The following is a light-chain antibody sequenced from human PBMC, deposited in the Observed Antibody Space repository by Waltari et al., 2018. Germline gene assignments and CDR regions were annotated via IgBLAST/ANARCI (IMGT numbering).Light chain of an antibody. J-gene: IGKJ1*01. V-gene: IGKV3-20*01. CDR1: QSVSRT. CDR3: QHYVRLPAT. CDR2: GAS. Sequence: IVLTQSPGTLSLSPGETATLSCRASQSVSRTLAWYQQKPGQAPKLLIYGASIRATGIPDRFTGSGSGTDFSLTISSLEPEDFAIYFCQHYVRLPATFGQGTKVEIK.